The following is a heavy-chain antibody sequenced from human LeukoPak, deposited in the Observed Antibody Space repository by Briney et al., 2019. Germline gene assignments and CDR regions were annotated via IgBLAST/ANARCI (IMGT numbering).Heavy chain of an antibody. CDR2: INTNTGNP. CDR1: GYTFTSYA. CDR3: ARDVGTYSSSPNYYYYYMDV. D-gene: IGHD6-13*01. V-gene: IGHV7-4-1*02. Sequence: ASVKVSCKASGYTFTSYAMNWVRQAPGQGLEWMGWINTNTGNPTYAQGFTGRSVFSLDTSVSTAYLQISSLKAEDTAVYYCARDVGTYSSSPNYYYYYMDVWGKGTTVTVSS. J-gene: IGHJ6*03.